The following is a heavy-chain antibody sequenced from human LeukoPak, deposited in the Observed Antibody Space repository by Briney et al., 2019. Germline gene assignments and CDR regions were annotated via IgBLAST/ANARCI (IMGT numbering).Heavy chain of an antibody. V-gene: IGHV5-51*01. Sequence: GESRKISCKASGYTFSTYWIAWVRQSPGKGLEWMGIIYPGDSDTRYSPSFQGHVTISADKSISTAYLQWSSLKASDNAMYYCARRGVRDWFDLWGQASLVSVSS. CDR1: GYTFSTYW. CDR2: IYPGDSDT. D-gene: IGHD3-10*01. J-gene: IGHJ5*01. CDR3: ARRGVRDWFDL.